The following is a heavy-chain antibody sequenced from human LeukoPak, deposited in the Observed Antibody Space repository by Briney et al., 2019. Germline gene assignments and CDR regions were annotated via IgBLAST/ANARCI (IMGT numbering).Heavy chain of an antibody. J-gene: IGHJ4*01. CDR1: GGSISSGSYY. D-gene: IGHD3-3*01. V-gene: IGHV4-61*02. Sequence: PSQTLSLTCTVSGGSISSGSYYWSWIRQPAGKGLEWIGRIYTSGSTNYNPSLKSRVTISVDTSKNQFSLKLSSVTAADTAVYYCARETSITIFGVVTYYFDYWGQGTWSPSPQ. CDR3: ARETSITIFGVVTYYFDY. CDR2: IYTSGST.